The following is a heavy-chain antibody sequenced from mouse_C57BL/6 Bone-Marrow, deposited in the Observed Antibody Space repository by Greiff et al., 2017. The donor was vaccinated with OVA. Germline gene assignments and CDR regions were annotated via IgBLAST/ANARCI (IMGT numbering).Heavy chain of an antibody. CDR2: ISSGSSTI. Sequence: DVKLVESGGGLVKPGGSLKLSCAASGFTFSDYGMHWVRQAPEQGLEWVAYISSGSSTIYYADTVKGRFTISRDNAKNTLFLQMTSLRSEDTAMYYCARLPCWYFDVWGTGTTVTVSS. CDR1: GFTFSDYG. V-gene: IGHV5-17*01. J-gene: IGHJ1*03. CDR3: ARLPCWYFDV.